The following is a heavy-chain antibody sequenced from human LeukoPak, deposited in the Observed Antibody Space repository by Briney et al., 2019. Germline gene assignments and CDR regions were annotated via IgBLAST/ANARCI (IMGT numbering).Heavy chain of an antibody. CDR2: IRYDGSNK. CDR3: ARDPRYYYGSGSLNY. Sequence: PGGSLRLSCAASGFTFSSYWMSWVRQAPGKGLEWVAFIRYDGSNKYYADSVKGRFTISRDNSKNTLYLQMNSLRAEDTAVYYCARDPRYYYGSGSLNYWGQGTLVTASS. D-gene: IGHD3-10*01. CDR1: GFTFSSYW. J-gene: IGHJ4*02. V-gene: IGHV3-30*02.